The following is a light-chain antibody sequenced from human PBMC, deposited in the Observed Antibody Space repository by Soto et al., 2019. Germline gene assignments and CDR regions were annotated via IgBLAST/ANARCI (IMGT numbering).Light chain of an antibody. CDR2: EVI. V-gene: IGLV2-23*02. Sequence: QSVLTQPSSVSGSPGQSITISCTGISSYIGTDNIVSWYPQHSGKAPKLMIYEVIKRPSVVSNRFSGSTSANTESLTISGAQAQEEAVDYFCWYSGIKSLVVFGTGTKLTVL. J-gene: IGLJ1*01. CDR1: SSYIGTDNI. CDR3: CWYSGIKSLVV.